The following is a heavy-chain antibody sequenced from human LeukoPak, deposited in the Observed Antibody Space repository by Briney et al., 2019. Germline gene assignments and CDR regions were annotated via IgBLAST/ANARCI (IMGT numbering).Heavy chain of an antibody. CDR1: GFTFSSYA. CDR3: AAERGVTMIVVVITFDY. CDR2: ISGSGGST. D-gene: IGHD3-22*01. J-gene: IGHJ4*02. V-gene: IGHV3-23*01. Sequence: PGGSLRLSCAASGFTFSSYAMSWVRQAPGKGLEWVSAISGSGGSTYYADSVKGRFTISRDNSKNTLYLQMNSLRAEDTAVYYCAAERGVTMIVVVITFDYWGQGTLVTVSS.